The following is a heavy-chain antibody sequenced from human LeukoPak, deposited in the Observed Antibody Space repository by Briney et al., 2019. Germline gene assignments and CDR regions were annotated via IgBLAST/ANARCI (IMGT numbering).Heavy chain of an antibody. D-gene: IGHD3-3*01. J-gene: IGHJ4*02. Sequence: GGSLRLSCAASGFTFSSYSMNWVRQAPGKGLEWVSSISSSSYIYYADSVKGRFTISRDNAKNSLYLQMNSLRAEDTAVYYCARRPPYDFWSGYFDYWGQGTLVTVSS. CDR3: ARRPPYDFWSGYFDY. V-gene: IGHV3-21*01. CDR2: ISSSSYI. CDR1: GFTFSSYS.